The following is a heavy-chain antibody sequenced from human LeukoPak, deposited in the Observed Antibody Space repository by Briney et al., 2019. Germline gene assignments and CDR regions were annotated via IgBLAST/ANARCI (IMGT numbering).Heavy chain of an antibody. CDR1: GFXXSXXA. Sequence: GGSLRLSCAASGFXXSXXAMHWVRQAPGKGLXXVAXISXXXXXXYXXXXXKXXXXIXXDNSKNTLYLQMNSLRAEDTAVYYCARLIVGASDYWGQGTLVTVSS. D-gene: IGHD1-26*01. J-gene: IGHJ4*02. V-gene: IGHV3-30*04. CDR3: ARLIVGASDY. CDR2: ISXXXXXX.